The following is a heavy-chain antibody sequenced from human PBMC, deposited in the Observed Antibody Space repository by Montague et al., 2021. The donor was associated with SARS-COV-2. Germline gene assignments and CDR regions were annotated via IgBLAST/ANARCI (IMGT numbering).Heavy chain of an antibody. V-gene: IGHV3-7*01. D-gene: IGHD2-2*02. CDR1: GFTFSSYW. Sequence: SLRLSCAASGFTFSSYWMGWVRQAPGKGLEWVADILPDGRHTLYVGPVEGRFTISRDNAKNSLYLQMNNLRAEDTAVYYCAKHGPYTFDYWGQGTLVTVSS. J-gene: IGHJ4*02. CDR3: AKHGPYTFDY. CDR2: ILPDGRHT.